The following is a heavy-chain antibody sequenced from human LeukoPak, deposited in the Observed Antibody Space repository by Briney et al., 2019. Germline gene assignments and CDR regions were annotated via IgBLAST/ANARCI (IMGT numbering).Heavy chain of an antibody. D-gene: IGHD5-18*01. CDR3: ARVYIQLWSFYFDY. CDR1: GGSISSSGYY. CDR2: INHSGST. Sequence: SETLSLTCTVSGGSISSSGYYWGWIRQPPGKGLEWIGEINHSGSTNYNPSLKSRVTISVDTSKNQFSLKLSSVTAADTAVYYCARVYIQLWSFYFDYWGQGTLVTVSS. V-gene: IGHV4-39*07. J-gene: IGHJ4*02.